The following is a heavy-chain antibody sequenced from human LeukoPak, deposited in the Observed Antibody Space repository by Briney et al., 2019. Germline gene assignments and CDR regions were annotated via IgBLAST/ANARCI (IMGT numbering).Heavy chain of an antibody. CDR3: ARGHAVVGATAYYFDY. J-gene: IGHJ4*02. CDR1: GFTFSSYA. CDR2: ISYDGSNK. V-gene: IGHV3-30*04. Sequence: GSLRLSCAASGFTFSSYAMHWVRQAPGKGLEWVAVISYDGSNKYYADSVKGRFTISRDNAKNTLYLQMNSLRAEDTAVYYCARGHAVVGATAYYFDYWGQGTLVTVSS. D-gene: IGHD1-26*01.